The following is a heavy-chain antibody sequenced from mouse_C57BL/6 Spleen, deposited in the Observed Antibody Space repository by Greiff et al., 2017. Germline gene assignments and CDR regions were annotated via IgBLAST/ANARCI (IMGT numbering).Heavy chain of an antibody. J-gene: IGHJ1*03. CDR1: GYTFTDYE. CDR3: TRNGIWNNYYDSFSYWYVDV. Sequence: QVTLKVSGAELVRPGASVTLSCKASGYTFTDYEMHWVKQTPVHGLEWIGAIHPETGGTAYNQKFKGKAILTAGKSSSTAYMELRSLTSEDSAVYYCTRNGIWNNYYDSFSYWYVDVWGTGTTVTVSS. D-gene: IGHD2-4*01. CDR2: IHPETGGT. V-gene: IGHV1-15*01.